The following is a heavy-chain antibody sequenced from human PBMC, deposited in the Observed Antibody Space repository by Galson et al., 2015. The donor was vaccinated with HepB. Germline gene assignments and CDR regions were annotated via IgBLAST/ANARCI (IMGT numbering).Heavy chain of an antibody. J-gene: IGHJ4*02. CDR3: ARVPVTMVRGVLFFDY. V-gene: IGHV1-46*03. D-gene: IGHD3-10*01. CDR1: GYTFTSYY. CDR2: INPSGGST. Sequence: SVKVSCKASGYTFTSYYMHWVRQAPGQGLEWMGIINPSGGSTSYAQKFQGRVTMTRDTSTSTVYMELSSLRSEDTAVYYCARVPVTMVRGVLFFDYWGQGTLVTVSS.